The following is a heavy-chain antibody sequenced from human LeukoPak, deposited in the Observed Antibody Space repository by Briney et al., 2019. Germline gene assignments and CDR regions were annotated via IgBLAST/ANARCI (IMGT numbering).Heavy chain of an antibody. V-gene: IGHV5-51*01. D-gene: IGHD6-13*01. CDR3: ARQKYSSSWYPDAFDI. Sequence: GESLKISCKGSGFSFITYWIVWVRQMPGKGLEWMGIIYPGDSDTRYSPSFQGQVTISADKSISTAYLQWSSLKASDTAMYYCARQKYSSSWYPDAFDIWGQGTMVTVSS. CDR1: GFSFITYW. CDR2: IYPGDSDT. J-gene: IGHJ3*02.